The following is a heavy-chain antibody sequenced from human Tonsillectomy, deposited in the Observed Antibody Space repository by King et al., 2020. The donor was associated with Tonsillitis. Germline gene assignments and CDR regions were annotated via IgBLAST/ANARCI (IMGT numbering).Heavy chain of an antibody. CDR3: ARDFSSDFYLYRYVAS. V-gene: IGHV3-30*04. CDR2: ISYDGSEK. D-gene: IGHD3/OR15-3a*01. J-gene: IGHJ4*02. Sequence: QLVQSGGGVVQPGRSLRLSCAASGFTFNGYAMHWVRRAPGKGLEWVAVISYDGSEKYYADSVKGRFTISRDNSKNTLYLQMNSLRTEDTAMYFCARDFSSDFYLYRYVASWGQGTLVTVSS. CDR1: GFTFNGYA.